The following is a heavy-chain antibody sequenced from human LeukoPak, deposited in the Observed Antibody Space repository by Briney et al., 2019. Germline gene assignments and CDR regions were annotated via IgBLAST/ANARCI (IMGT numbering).Heavy chain of an antibody. CDR3: ARDYYFDVSGPPGY. D-gene: IGHD3-22*01. CDR1: GYIFTRFA. Sequence: ASVTVSCKASGYIFTRFAMNWVRQVPGQGLEWMGWINTNTGNPTYAQDFTGRFVFSLDTSVSTAYLQINSLKAGDTAVYYCARDYYFDVSGPPGYWGQGTLVTVSS. V-gene: IGHV7-4-1*02. CDR2: INTNTGNP. J-gene: IGHJ4*02.